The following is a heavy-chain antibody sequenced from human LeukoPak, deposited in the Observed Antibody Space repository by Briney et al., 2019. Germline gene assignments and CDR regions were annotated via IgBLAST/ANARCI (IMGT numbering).Heavy chain of an antibody. CDR1: GGSISSYY. J-gene: IGHJ6*03. V-gene: IGHV4-4*07. Sequence: PSETLSLTCTVSGGSISSYYWSWIRQPAGKGLEWIGRIYTSGSTNYNPSLKSRVTMSVDTSKNQFSLKLSSVTAADTAVYYCARDWEYCSGGICYQDYYYYYMDVWGKGTTVTVSS. CDR3: ARDWEYCSGGICYQDYYYYYMDV. D-gene: IGHD2-15*01. CDR2: IYTSGST.